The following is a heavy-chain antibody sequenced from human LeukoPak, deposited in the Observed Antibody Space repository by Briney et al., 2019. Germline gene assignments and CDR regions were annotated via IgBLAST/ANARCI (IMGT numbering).Heavy chain of an antibody. CDR1: GYIFSSYY. Sequence: ASVKVSCKASGYIFSSYYIHWVRQAPGQGLEWMGIINPSGGTTSYAQKFQGRVTMTRDTSTSTVYMDLSSLRSDDTAVYYCASSDSSGYGAFDIWGQGTMVTVSS. V-gene: IGHV1-46*01. CDR3: ASSDSSGYGAFDI. D-gene: IGHD3-22*01. CDR2: INPSGGTT. J-gene: IGHJ3*02.